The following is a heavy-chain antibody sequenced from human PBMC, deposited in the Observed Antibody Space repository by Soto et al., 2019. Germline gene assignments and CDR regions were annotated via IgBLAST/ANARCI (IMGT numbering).Heavy chain of an antibody. J-gene: IGHJ6*02. CDR1: GFSLSTSGMC. V-gene: IGHV2-70*01. Sequence: SCPTLMNPTQTLTLTCTFSGFSLSTSGMCXSWIRQPPGKALEWLALIDWDDDKYYSTSLKTRLPISKDTAKNQVVLTMTNMYPVDTATYYCAWSPRLYYSGMDVWGQGTTVTVSS. CDR2: IDWDDDK. CDR3: AWSPRLYYSGMDV.